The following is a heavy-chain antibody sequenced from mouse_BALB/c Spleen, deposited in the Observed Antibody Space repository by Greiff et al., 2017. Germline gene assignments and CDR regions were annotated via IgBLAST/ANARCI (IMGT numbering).Heavy chain of an antibody. V-gene: IGHV1S135*01. Sequence: EVQLQQSGPELVKPGASVKVSCKASGYAFTSYNMYWVKQSHGKSLEWIGYIDPYNGGTSYNQKFKGKATLTDDKSSSTAYMHLNSLTSEDSAVYYCARALYYGHGRGFAYWGQGTLVTVSA. J-gene: IGHJ3*01. CDR2: IDPYNGGT. CDR1: GYAFTSYN. CDR3: ARALYYGHGRGFAY. D-gene: IGHD2-2*01.